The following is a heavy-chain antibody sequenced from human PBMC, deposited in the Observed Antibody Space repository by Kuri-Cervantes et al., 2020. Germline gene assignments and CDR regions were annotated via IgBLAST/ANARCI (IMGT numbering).Heavy chain of an antibody. CDR3: APRMTAAGSFDY. CDR1: GGSISSSSYY. J-gene: IGHJ4*02. CDR2: IYYSGST. Sequence: SETLSLTCTVSGGSISSSSYYWGWIRQPPGKGLEWIGSIYYSGSTYYNPSLKSRVTISVDTSKNQFSLKLSSVTAADTAVYYCAPRMTAAGSFDYWGQGTLVTVSS. V-gene: IGHV4-39*01. D-gene: IGHD6-13*01.